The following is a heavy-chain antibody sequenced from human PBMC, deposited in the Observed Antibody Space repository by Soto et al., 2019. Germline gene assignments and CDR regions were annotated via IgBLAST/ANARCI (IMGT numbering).Heavy chain of an antibody. CDR2: ISGSGGST. J-gene: IGHJ4*02. V-gene: IGHV3-23*01. CDR3: ALLARLRVKSLDY. Sequence: GGSLRLSCAASGFTFRSYAMSWVRQAPGKGLEWVSAISGSGGSTYYADSVKGRFTISRDNSKNTLYLQMNSLRAEDTAVYYCALLARLRVKSLDYRDKGTLVTVSS. CDR1: GFTFRSYA. D-gene: IGHD5-12*01.